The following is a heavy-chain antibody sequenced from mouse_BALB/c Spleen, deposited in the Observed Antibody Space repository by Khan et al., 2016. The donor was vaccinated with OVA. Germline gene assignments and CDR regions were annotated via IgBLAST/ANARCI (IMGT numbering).Heavy chain of an antibody. Sequence: EVELVESGGGLVQPGGSRKLSCTASGFTFSSYGMYWVRQAPERGPEWVAYISSGSSTLHYADTVKGRFTISRDNPKNTLFLQMTSLRSEDTAMYYCARSSSTMFTTGLSYWGQGTLVTVSA. CDR1: GFTFSSYG. CDR3: ARSSSTMFTTGLSY. V-gene: IGHV5-17*02. J-gene: IGHJ3*01. D-gene: IGHD2-2*01. CDR2: ISSGSSTL.